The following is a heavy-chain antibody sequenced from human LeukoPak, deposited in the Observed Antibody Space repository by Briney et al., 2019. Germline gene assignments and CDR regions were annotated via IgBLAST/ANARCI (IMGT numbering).Heavy chain of an antibody. CDR1: GGSISSYY. J-gene: IGHJ3*02. V-gene: IGHV4-59*12. D-gene: IGHD3-22*01. CDR2: IYYSGST. CDR3: ARDPDYYDSSGYYYGGGAFDI. Sequence: SETLSLTCTVSGGSISSYYWSWIRQPPGKGLEWIGYIYYSGSTNYNPSLKSRVTISVDTSKNQFSLKLSSVTAADTAVYYCARDPDYYDSSGYYYGGGAFDIWGQGTMVTVSS.